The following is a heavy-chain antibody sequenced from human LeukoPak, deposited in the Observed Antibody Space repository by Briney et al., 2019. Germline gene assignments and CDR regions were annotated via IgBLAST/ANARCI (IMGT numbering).Heavy chain of an antibody. CDR1: GYTLTNYN. CDR2: INTHKGHT. J-gene: IGHJ4*02. CDR3: AREFGHCSGDNCFYFFDL. V-gene: IGHV1-18*01. Sequence: ASVKVSCKASGYTLTNYNISWVRQAPGQGLEWMGWINTHKGHTNFLQKFQGRVTVPTDLSTNTAHMELRRLRSDDTAVYYCAREFGHCSGDNCFYFFDLWGQGSQVIVSS. D-gene: IGHD2-15*01.